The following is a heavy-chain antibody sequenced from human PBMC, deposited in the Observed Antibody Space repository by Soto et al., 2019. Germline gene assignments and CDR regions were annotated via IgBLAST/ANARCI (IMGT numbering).Heavy chain of an antibody. Sequence: PGGSLRLSCAASGFTFSSYGMHWVRQAPGKGLEWVAVISYDGSNKYYADSVKGRFTISRDNSKNTLYLQMNSLRAEDTAVYYCANSFTGWELLPTWFDPWGQGTLVTVSS. CDR2: ISYDGSNK. V-gene: IGHV3-30*18. CDR3: ANSFTGWELLPTWFDP. D-gene: IGHD1-26*01. CDR1: GFTFSSYG. J-gene: IGHJ5*02.